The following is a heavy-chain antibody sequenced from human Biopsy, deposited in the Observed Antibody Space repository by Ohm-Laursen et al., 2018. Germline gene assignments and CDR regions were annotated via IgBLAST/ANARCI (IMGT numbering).Heavy chain of an antibody. CDR3: ARDLLEWSLPS. V-gene: IGHV1-2*02. D-gene: IGHD3-3*01. Sequence: ASVKVSCNASGDAFLGYYLHWVRQAPGQGLEWMGSIYPNSGDTDLAQKFQGRVSMTRDTSVSTAYLELSSLRSDDTAIYYCARDLLEWSLPSWGQGTLVTVSS. J-gene: IGHJ4*02. CDR2: IYPNSGDT. CDR1: GDAFLGYY.